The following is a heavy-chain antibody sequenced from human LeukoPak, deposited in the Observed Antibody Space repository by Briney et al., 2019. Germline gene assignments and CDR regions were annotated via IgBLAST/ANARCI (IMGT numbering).Heavy chain of an antibody. CDR2: ISAYIGNT. Sequence: ASVKVSCKASGYTFTSYGISWVRQAPGQGLEWMGWISAYIGNTNYAQKFQGRVTMTTDTSTSTAYMELRSLRSDDTAVYYCARDGLPTFYYYMDVWGKGTTVTISS. V-gene: IGHV1-18*01. J-gene: IGHJ6*03. D-gene: IGHD5-18*01. CDR3: ARDGLPTFYYYMDV. CDR1: GYTFTSYG.